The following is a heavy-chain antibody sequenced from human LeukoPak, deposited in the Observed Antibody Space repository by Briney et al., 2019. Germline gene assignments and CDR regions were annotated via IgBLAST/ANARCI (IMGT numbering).Heavy chain of an antibody. CDR1: GVSISSYY. Sequence: SETLSLTCTVSGVSISSYYWSWIRQPPGKGLEWIGYIYYSGSTNYNPSLKSRVTISVDTFKKQFSRKLSSVTAADTAVYYCARHADILTGYPFDYWGQGTLVTVSS. D-gene: IGHD3-9*01. V-gene: IGHV4-59*08. J-gene: IGHJ4*02. CDR2: IYYSGST. CDR3: ARHADILTGYPFDY.